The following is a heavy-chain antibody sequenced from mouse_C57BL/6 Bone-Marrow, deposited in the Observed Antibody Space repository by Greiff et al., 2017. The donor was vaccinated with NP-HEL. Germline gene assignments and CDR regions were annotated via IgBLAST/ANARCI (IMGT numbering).Heavy chain of an antibody. D-gene: IGHD1-1*01. CDR1: GYTFTDYE. Sequence: VQLQQPGAELVRPGASVTLSCKASGYTFTDYEMHWVKQTPVHGLEWIGAIDPETGGTAYNQKFKGKAILTADKSSSTAYMVLRSLTSEDSAVYYCTRCLLQGFFDYWGQGTTLTVSS. J-gene: IGHJ2*01. CDR3: TRCLLQGFFDY. CDR2: IDPETGGT. V-gene: IGHV1-15*01.